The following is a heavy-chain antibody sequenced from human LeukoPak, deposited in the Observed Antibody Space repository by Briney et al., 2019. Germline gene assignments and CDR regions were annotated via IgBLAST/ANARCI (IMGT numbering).Heavy chain of an antibody. CDR1: GFTFSDCY. V-gene: IGHV3-11*01. Sequence: GGSLRLSCAASGFTFSDCYMSWIRQAPGKGLEWVSYISSSGSTIYYADSVKGRFTISRDNAKNSLYLQMNSLRAEDTAFYYCARVQQYDKFDYWGQGTLVTVSS. CDR2: ISSSGSTI. CDR3: ARVQQYDKFDY. J-gene: IGHJ4*02. D-gene: IGHD3-22*01.